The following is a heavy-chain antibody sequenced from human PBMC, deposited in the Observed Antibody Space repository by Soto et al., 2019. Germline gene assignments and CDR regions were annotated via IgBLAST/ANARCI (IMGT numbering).Heavy chain of an antibody. D-gene: IGHD1-20*01. V-gene: IGHV3-23*01. CDR2: ISGSGSST. Sequence: PGGSLRLSCAASGFTFISYTMSWVRQAPGKGLEWVSTISGSGSSTYSADSVKGRFTISRDNSKNTLYLQMNSLRAEDTALYYCAKDVVDRGISYWGQGTLVTVSS. CDR1: GFTFISYT. J-gene: IGHJ4*01. CDR3: AKDVVDRGISY.